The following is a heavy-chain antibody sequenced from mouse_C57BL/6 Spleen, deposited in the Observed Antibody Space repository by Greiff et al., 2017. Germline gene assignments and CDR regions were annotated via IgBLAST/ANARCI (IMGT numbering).Heavy chain of an antibody. D-gene: IGHD3-1*01. Sequence: EVQLVESGGGLVKPGGSLKLSCAASGFTFSDYGMHWVRQAPEKGLEWVAYISSGSSTIYYADTVKGRFTISRDNAKNTLFLQMTSLRSEDTAMYYCARGGAYRNYAMDYWGQGTSVTVSS. CDR3: ARGGAYRNYAMDY. J-gene: IGHJ4*01. CDR2: ISSGSSTI. CDR1: GFTFSDYG. V-gene: IGHV5-17*01.